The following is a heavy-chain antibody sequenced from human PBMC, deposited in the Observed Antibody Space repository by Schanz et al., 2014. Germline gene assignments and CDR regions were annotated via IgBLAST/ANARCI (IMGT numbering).Heavy chain of an antibody. CDR3: AMGGYQLHH. J-gene: IGHJ4*02. CDR2: ISSSGSTI. D-gene: IGHD1-7*01. Sequence: VQLVESGGGVVQPGRSLRLSCEASGFTFSSYGMHWVRQAPGKGLEWVSYISSSGSTIYYADSVKGRFTISRDNAENTLYLQMNSLRVEDTSVYYCAMGGYQLHHWGQGTLVTVSS. CDR1: GFTFSSYG. V-gene: IGHV3-48*04.